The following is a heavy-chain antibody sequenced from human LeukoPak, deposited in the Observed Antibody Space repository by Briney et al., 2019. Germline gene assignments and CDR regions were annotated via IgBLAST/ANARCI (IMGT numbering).Heavy chain of an antibody. J-gene: IGHJ3*02. CDR1: GFTFSSYA. D-gene: IGHD3-22*01. Sequence: GGSLRLSCAASGFTFSSYAMHWVRQAPGKGLEWVAVISYDGSNKYSADSVKGRFTISRDNSKSTLYLQMNSQRAEDTAVYYCAGGYYDSSGYFHDAFDIWGQGTMVTVSS. CDR3: AGGYYDSSGYFHDAFDI. V-gene: IGHV3-30-3*01. CDR2: ISYDGSNK.